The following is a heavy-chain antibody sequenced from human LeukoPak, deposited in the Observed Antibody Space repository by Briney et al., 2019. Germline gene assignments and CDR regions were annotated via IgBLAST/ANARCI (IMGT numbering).Heavy chain of an antibody. Sequence: SETLSLTCTVSGGSISSYYWSWIRQPPGKGLEWIGYIYYGGSTNYNPSLKSRVTISVDTSKNQFSLKLSSVTAADTAVYYCASGMRDYDFWSGYWVPFDPWGQGTLVTVSS. CDR2: IYYGGST. CDR3: ASGMRDYDFWSGYWVPFDP. D-gene: IGHD3-3*01. J-gene: IGHJ5*02. CDR1: GGSISSYY. V-gene: IGHV4-59*01.